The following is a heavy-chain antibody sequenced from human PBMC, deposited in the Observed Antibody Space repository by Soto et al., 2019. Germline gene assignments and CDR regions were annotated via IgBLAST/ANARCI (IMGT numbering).Heavy chain of an antibody. CDR1: GFTFSTYW. Sequence: EVQLVESGGGLVQPGGSLRLSCAASGFTFSTYWRHWVRQAPGKGLVWVSRIIGDGSTTNYADSVKGRFTISRDNAKNMLYLQVSGLRAEDTAVYYCARGGLRSYWFDPWGQGTLVTVSS. J-gene: IGHJ5*02. V-gene: IGHV3-74*01. CDR3: ARGGLRSYWFDP. CDR2: IIGDGSTT. D-gene: IGHD3-10*01.